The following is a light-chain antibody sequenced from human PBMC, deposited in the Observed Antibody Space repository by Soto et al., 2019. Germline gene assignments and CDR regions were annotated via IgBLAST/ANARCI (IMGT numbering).Light chain of an antibody. V-gene: IGKV3-11*01. CDR2: DAS. Sequence: EIELTQSPATLSLSPGERATLSCRARQSVSSYLAWYQQKPGQAPRLLIYDASNRATGIPARFSGSGSGTDFTLTISSLEPEDFAVYYCQHRSNCPLTFGGGTKVEIK. CDR3: QHRSNCPLT. CDR1: QSVSSY. J-gene: IGKJ4*01.